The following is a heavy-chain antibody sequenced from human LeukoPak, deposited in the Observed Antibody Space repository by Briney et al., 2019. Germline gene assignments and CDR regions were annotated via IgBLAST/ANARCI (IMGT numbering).Heavy chain of an antibody. J-gene: IGHJ4*02. V-gene: IGHV4-59*01. CDR3: ARDNPGARGFDY. Sequence: PSETLSLTCTVSGGSISSYYWSWIRQPPGKGLEWIGYIYYSGSTNYNPSLKSRVTISVDTSKNQFSLKLSSVAAADTAVYYCARDNPGARGFDYWGQGTLVTVSS. CDR2: IYYSGST. D-gene: IGHD1-26*01. CDR1: GGSISSYY.